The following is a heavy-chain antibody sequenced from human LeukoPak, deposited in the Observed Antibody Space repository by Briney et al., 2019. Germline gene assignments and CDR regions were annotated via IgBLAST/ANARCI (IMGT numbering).Heavy chain of an antibody. J-gene: IGHJ4*02. V-gene: IGHV3-66*01. D-gene: IGHD5-12*01. Sequence: GGSLRLSCAASGFTVSSNYMSWVRQAPGKGLEWVSIIYSGGSTYYADSVKGRFTISRDNSKNTLYLQMNSLRAADTAVYYCAKDGYSAYGSVDYWGQGTLVTVSS. CDR2: IYSGGST. CDR3: AKDGYSAYGSVDY. CDR1: GFTVSSNY.